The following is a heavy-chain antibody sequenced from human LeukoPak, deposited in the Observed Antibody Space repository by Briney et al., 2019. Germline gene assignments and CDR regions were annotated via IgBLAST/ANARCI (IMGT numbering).Heavy chain of an antibody. D-gene: IGHD5-12*01. CDR1: GGSFSGYY. CDR2: INHSGST. J-gene: IGHJ4*02. CDR3: ARLRRWLRSYYFDY. V-gene: IGHV4-34*01. Sequence: SETVSLTCAGYGGSFSGYYWSWIRQPPGKGLDGIGEINHSGSTNYNPSLKSRVTISVDTSKNQFSLKLSSVTAADTAVYYCARLRRWLRSYYFDYWGQGTLVTVSS.